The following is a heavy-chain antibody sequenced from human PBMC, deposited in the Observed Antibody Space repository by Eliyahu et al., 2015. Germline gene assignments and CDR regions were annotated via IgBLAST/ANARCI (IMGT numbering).Heavy chain of an antibody. CDR2: ISGSGGST. CDR3: ANEVAVAGADYFDY. V-gene: IGHV3-23*01. J-gene: IGHJ4*02. Sequence: EVQLLESGGGLVQPGGSLXLSCAASGXXFSSXAMXWVRQAPGKGLEWXSAISGSGGSTYYADSVKGRFTISRDNSKNTLYLQMNSLRAEDTAVYYCANEVAVAGADYFDYWGQGTLVTVSS. D-gene: IGHD6-19*01. CDR1: GXXFSSXA.